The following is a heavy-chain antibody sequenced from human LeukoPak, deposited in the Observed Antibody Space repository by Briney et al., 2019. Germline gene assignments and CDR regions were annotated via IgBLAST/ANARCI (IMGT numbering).Heavy chain of an antibody. CDR1: GGSISSFY. V-gene: IGHV4-59*01. D-gene: IGHD4-11*01. CDR3: GRDRSYSNYIDY. Sequence: SETLSLTCTLSGGSISSFYCSWIRQPPGKGLEWVGYIYHSVSTNYNPSLKSRVPLSLDTSKKQFSWKLSSWTAANTPGCYFGRDRSYSNYIDYWGQGTLVSVSS. J-gene: IGHJ4*02. CDR2: IYHSVST.